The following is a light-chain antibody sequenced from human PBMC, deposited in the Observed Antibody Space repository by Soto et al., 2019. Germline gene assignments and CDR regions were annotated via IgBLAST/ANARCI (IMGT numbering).Light chain of an antibody. CDR2: YIS. V-gene: IGKV3D-15*01. CDR1: QSAGNF. Sequence: EIVMTQSPATLSVSPGETASLSCRASQSAGNFLAWYQQKPGQAPRLLIYYISTRATGIPARFSGSGSGTEFTLTIHSLQSEDSAVYYCQQHNQWPLTFGQGTPLEIK. J-gene: IGKJ5*01. CDR3: QQHNQWPLT.